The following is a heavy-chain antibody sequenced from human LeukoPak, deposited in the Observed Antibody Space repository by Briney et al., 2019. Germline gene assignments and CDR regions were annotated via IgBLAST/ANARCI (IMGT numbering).Heavy chain of an antibody. CDR2: IYDSRFT. Sequence: SQTLSLTCTVSGGSISSGSHYWGWIRHHPWKGLEWIVGIYDSRFTYYNPSLASRISMSVHSSDNQSSLKFTSVTAADTAVYYCAGGFDSSKMAYWGQGTLVTVSS. V-gene: IGHV4-31*03. D-gene: IGHD3-22*01. J-gene: IGHJ4*02. CDR3: AGGFDSSKMAY. CDR1: GGSISSGSHY.